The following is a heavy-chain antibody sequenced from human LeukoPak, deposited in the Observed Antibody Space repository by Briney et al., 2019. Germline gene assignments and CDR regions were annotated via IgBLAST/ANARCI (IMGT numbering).Heavy chain of an antibody. Sequence: PSETLSLTCAVSGVSISSGGYSWSWIRQPPGKGLEWIGYIYHSGSTYYNPSLKSRVTISVDRSKNQFSLKLSSVTAADTAVYYCASSYYYDSSGSGGAFDIWGQGTMVTVSS. V-gene: IGHV4-30-2*01. CDR2: IYHSGST. CDR1: GVSISSGGYS. D-gene: IGHD3-22*01. CDR3: ASSYYYDSSGSGGAFDI. J-gene: IGHJ3*02.